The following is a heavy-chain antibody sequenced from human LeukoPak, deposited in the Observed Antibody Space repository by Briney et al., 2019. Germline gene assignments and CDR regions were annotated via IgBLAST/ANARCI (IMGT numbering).Heavy chain of an antibody. V-gene: IGHV5-51*01. J-gene: IGHJ4*02. Sequence: GEALQISCKASGYSFTSYWIGWVRRMPGKGPEWMGIIYPGDSDTRYSPSFQGQVTISAEKSIRTAYLQWSSLEASDTAMYYCARLKVGALPFDYWGQGTLVTVSS. CDR1: GYSFTSYW. CDR3: ARLKVGALPFDY. CDR2: IYPGDSDT. D-gene: IGHD1-26*01.